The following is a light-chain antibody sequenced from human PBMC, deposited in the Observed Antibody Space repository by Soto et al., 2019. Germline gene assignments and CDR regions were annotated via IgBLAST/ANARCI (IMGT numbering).Light chain of an antibody. CDR2: DVS. CDR3: SSYTSSSTYV. Sequence: QSVLTQPASVSGSPGQSITISCTGTSSDVGGSNDVSWYQQHPGKAPKLIIFDVSHRPSGFSNRFSGSKSGNTASLTISGLQAEDEADYYCSSYTSSSTYVFGTGTKLNVL. CDR1: SSDVGGSND. J-gene: IGLJ1*01. V-gene: IGLV2-14*03.